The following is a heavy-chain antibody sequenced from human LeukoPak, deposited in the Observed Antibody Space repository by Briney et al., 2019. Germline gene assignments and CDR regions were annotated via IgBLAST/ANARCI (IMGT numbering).Heavy chain of an antibody. D-gene: IGHD6-13*01. J-gene: IGHJ4*02. CDR3: ARVLIAATGGDY. Sequence: GGSLRLSCAASGFTFSSHWMHWVRQAPGKGLVWVSRINTDGSTTSYADSVKGRFTISRDNAKNTVYLQMNSLRAGDTAVYYCARVLIAATGGDYWGQGTLVTVFS. V-gene: IGHV3-74*01. CDR1: GFTFSSHW. CDR2: INTDGSTT.